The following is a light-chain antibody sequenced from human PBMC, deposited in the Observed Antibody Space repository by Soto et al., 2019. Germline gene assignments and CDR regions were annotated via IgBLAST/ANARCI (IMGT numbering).Light chain of an antibody. CDR2: GAS. CDR3: QQYNNWPVA. J-gene: IGKJ1*01. V-gene: IGKV3-15*01. CDR1: QSVSSK. Sequence: EIVMTQSPATLSVSPGERATLSCRASQSVSSKLAWYQQKPGQAHMLLIYGASTRATGIPARFSGSGSGTEFTLTISSLQSEDFAVYYCQQYNNWPVAFGQGTKVEIK.